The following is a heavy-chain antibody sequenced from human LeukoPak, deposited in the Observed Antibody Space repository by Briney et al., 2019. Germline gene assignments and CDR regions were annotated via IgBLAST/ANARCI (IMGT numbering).Heavy chain of an antibody. D-gene: IGHD1-1*01. J-gene: IGHJ4*02. V-gene: IGHV4-39*01. CDR1: GGSVSSSVFY. CDR2: INYSGNT. Sequence: PSETLSLTCTVSGGSVSSSVFYWGWIRQPPGKGPEWIGSINYSGNTYYNPSLKSRVTISVDTSKNQFSLKLNSVTAADTAIYYCARSGSGSRVRFDYWGQGTLVTVSS. CDR3: ARSGSGSRVRFDY.